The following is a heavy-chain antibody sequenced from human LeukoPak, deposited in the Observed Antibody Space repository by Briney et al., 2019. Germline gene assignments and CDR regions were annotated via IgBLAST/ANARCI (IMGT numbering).Heavy chain of an antibody. D-gene: IGHD6-19*01. CDR3: AGGGYISGWYSSPDY. V-gene: IGHV3-11*01. J-gene: IGHJ4*02. Sequence: GGSLRLSCGASGFTFSDYYMSWIRQAPGKGLEWVSYISSSGSSIYYADSVKGRFTISRDNAKNSLFLQMNSLRAEDTAVYYCAGGGYISGWYSSPDYWGQGILVTVSS. CDR2: ISSSGSSI. CDR1: GFTFSDYY.